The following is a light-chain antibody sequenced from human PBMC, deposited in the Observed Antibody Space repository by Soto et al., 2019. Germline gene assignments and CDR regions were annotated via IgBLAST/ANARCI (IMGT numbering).Light chain of an antibody. CDR1: SSDVGVYNH. CDR2: DVS. CDR3: SSYTTTSTYV. J-gene: IGLJ1*01. Sequence: QSLLTQPASVSGSPGQSITISCTGTSSDVGVYNHVSWYQQHPGKAPKLMIYDVSNRPSGVSNRFSGSKSGNTASLTISGLQAEDEADYYCSSYTTTSTYVFGTGTKLTVL. V-gene: IGLV2-14*03.